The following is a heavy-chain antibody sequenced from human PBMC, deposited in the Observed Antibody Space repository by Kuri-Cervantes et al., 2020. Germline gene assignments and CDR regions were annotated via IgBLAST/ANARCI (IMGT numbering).Heavy chain of an antibody. CDR1: GYSFSSYG. Sequence: ASVKVSCKAAGYSFSSYGISWVRQAPGQGLEWMGWISAYNGNTDYAQQFQGRVTMTRDTSISTTYMELSSLRSDDTAVYYCATGPPSPHYLSSWYRDYFHFWGQGTLVTVSS. J-gene: IGHJ4*02. V-gene: IGHV1-18*01. CDR3: ATGPPSPHYLSSWYRDYFHF. CDR2: ISAYNGNT. D-gene: IGHD6-13*01.